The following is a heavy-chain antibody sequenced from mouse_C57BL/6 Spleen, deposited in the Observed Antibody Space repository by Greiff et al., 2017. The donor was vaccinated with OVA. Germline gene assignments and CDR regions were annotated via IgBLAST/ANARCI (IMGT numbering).Heavy chain of an antibody. CDR1: GYSFTDYN. J-gene: IGHJ3*01. V-gene: IGHV1-39*01. CDR2: INPNYGTS. Sequence: EVQLQESGPELVKPGASVKISCKASGYSFTDYNMNWVKQSNGKSLEWIGVINPNYGTSSYNQKFKGKATLTVDQSSSTAYMQLNSPASEDSAVYYCARGIISTVPWFAYWGQGTLVTVSA. D-gene: IGHD1-1*01. CDR3: ARGIISTVPWFAY.